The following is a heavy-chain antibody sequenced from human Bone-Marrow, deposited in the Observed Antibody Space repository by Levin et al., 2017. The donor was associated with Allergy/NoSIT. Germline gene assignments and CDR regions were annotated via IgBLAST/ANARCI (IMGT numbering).Heavy chain of an antibody. Sequence: GESLKISCAASGFTFSSYEMNWVRQAPGKGLEWVAYISSSGSTIYYADSVKGRVTISRDNAKNSLYLQMNSLRAEDTAVYYGAREARCRRYFYYYYYGMDGCVQGTTVTVSS. CDR1: GFTFSSYE. CDR2: ISSSGSTI. CDR3: AREARCRRYFYYYYYGMDG. J-gene: IGHJ6*02. V-gene: IGHV3-48*03. D-gene: IGHD2-8*01.